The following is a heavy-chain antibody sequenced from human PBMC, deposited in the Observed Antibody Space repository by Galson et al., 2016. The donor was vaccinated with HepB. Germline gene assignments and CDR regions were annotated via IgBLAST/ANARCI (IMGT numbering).Heavy chain of an antibody. D-gene: IGHD1-26*01. J-gene: IGHJ6*02. CDR1: GFTFSSYS. V-gene: IGHV3-48*02. CDR3: ARDSSSYYGMDV. Sequence: SLRLSCAASGFTFSSYSMNWVRQAPGKGLEWVSYIGSSSSTIYYADSVKGRFTISRDNAKNSLYLQMNSLRDEDTAVYYCARDSSSYYGMDVWGQGTMVTVSS. CDR2: IGSSSSTI.